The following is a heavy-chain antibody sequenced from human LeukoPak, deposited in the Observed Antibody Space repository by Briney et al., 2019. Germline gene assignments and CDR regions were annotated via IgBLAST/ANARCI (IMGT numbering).Heavy chain of an antibody. CDR2: IRYDGSNK. CDR1: GFTFSSYG. CDR3: AKAGYCSSTSCPLARYFQH. V-gene: IGHV3-30*02. J-gene: IGHJ1*01. D-gene: IGHD2-2*01. Sequence: GGSLRLSCAASGFTFSSYGMHWVRQAPGKGLEWVAFIRYDGSNKYYEDSVKGRFTISRDISKNTLYLQMNSLRAEDTAVYYCAKAGYCSSTSCPLARYFQHWGQGTLVTVSS.